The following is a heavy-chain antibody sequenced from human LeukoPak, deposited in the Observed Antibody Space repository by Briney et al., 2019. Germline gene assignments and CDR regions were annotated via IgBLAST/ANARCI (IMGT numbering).Heavy chain of an antibody. D-gene: IGHD3-9*01. CDR3: ALDISNYYFRGMNV. J-gene: IGHJ6*02. Sequence: SETLSLTCAAYSGSISGYYWSWIRQSPGSGLEWIGQIDYSGSTNYNPSLKSRVTISVDTSMNQFSLKLNSVTAADTAVYFCALDISNYYFRGMNVWGQGTTVTVSS. CDR2: IDYSGST. CDR1: SGSISGYY. V-gene: IGHV4-34*01.